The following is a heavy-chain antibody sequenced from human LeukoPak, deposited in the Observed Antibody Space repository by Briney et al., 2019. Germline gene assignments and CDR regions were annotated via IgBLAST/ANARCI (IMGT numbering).Heavy chain of an antibody. V-gene: IGHV1-69*13. CDR3: ALRSYCGGDCYSNGYYYYGMDV. D-gene: IGHD2-21*02. J-gene: IGHJ6*02. CDR2: IIPIFGTA. CDR1: GATFSSYA. Sequence: SVKVSCKASGATFSSYAISWVRQAPGQGLEWMGGIIPIFGTANYAQKFQGRVTITADESTSTAYMELSSLRSEDTAVYYCALRSYCGGDCYSNGYYYYGMDVWGQGTTVTVSS.